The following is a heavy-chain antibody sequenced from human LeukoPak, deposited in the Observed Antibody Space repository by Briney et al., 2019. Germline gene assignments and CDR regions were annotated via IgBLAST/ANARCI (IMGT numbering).Heavy chain of an antibody. CDR2: IDSSSSYI. CDR1: GFTFSTYS. J-gene: IGHJ4*02. D-gene: IGHD1-7*01. V-gene: IGHV3-21*01. Sequence: GGSLRLSCAGSGFTFSTYSMIWVRQAPGKGLEWVSSIDSSSSYIYYADSVKGRFTISRDNAKNSLYLQMNSLRAEDTAVYYCARAHNWKYGSFDFWGQGTLVTVSS. CDR3: ARAHNWKYGSFDF.